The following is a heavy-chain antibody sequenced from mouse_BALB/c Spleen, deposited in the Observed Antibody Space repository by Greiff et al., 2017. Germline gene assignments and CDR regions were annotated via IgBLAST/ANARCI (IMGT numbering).Heavy chain of an antibody. CDR1: GFTFSSYA. CDR2: ISSGGST. V-gene: IGHV5-6-5*01. CDR3: ARERDGYYGYFDV. Sequence: EVMLVESGGGLVKPGGSLKLSCAASGFTFSSYAMSWVRQTPEKRLEWVASISSGGSTYYPDSVKGRFTISRDNARNILYLQMSSLRSEDTAMYYCARERDGYYGYFDVWGAGTTVTVSS. J-gene: IGHJ1*01. D-gene: IGHD2-3*01.